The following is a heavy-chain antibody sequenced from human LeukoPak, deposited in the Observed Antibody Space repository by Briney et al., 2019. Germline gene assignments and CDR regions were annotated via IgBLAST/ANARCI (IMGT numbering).Heavy chain of an antibody. CDR3: ARDLAAANYYYGMDV. V-gene: IGHV1-69*04. J-gene: IGHJ6*02. CDR1: GGTFSSYA. Sequence: ASVKVSCKASGGTFSSYAISWVRQAPGQGLEWMGRIIPILGIANYAQKLQGRVTMTTDTSTSTAYMELRSLRSDDTAVYYCARDLAAANYYYGMDVWGQGTTVTVSS. D-gene: IGHD6-13*01. CDR2: IIPILGIA.